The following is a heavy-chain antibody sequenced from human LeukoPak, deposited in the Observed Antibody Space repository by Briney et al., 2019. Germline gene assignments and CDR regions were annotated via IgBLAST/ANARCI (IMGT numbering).Heavy chain of an antibody. CDR1: GGSISSSY. CDR2: IYYSGST. J-gene: IGHJ4*02. V-gene: IGHV4-39*01. D-gene: IGHD6-6*01. Sequence: SETLSLTCTVSGGSISSSYWGWIRQPPGKGLEWIGSIYYSGSTYYNPSLKSRVTISVDTSKNQFSLKLSSVTAADTAVYYCARHSSSTPFDYWGQGTLVTVSS. CDR3: ARHSSSTPFDY.